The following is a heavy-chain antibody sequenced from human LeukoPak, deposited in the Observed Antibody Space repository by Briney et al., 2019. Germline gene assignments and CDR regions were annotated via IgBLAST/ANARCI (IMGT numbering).Heavy chain of an antibody. CDR1: GFTFSDYY. J-gene: IGHJ6*02. V-gene: IGHV3-11*01. CDR2: ISSSGSTI. D-gene: IGHD5-24*01. CDR3: ARDAEMATISRYYYYGMDV. Sequence: GGSLRLSCAASGFTFSDYYMSWIRQAPGKGLEWVSCISSSGSTIYYADSVKGRFTISRDNAKNSLYLQMNSLRAEDTAVYYCARDAEMATISRYYYYGMDVWGQGTTVTVSS.